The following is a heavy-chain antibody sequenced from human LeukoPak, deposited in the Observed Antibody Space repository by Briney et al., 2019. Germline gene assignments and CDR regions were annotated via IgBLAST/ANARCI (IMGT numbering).Heavy chain of an antibody. V-gene: IGHV1-2*02. CDR3: ARERGGNSGFH. CDR1: GYTFTGYY. CDR2: INLNSGDT. D-gene: IGHD4-23*01. J-gene: IGHJ4*02. Sequence: GASVKVSCKASGYTFTGYYMHWVRQAPGQGLEWMGWINLNSGDTHYAQTFQGRVTMTRDTSISTGYMEVSSLISDDTAVYYCARERGGNSGFHWGQGTLVTVSS.